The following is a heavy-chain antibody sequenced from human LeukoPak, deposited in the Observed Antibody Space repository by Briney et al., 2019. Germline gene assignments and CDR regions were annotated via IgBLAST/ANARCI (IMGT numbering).Heavy chain of an antibody. CDR2: ISYDGSNK. Sequence: GGSLRLSCAASGFTFSSYGMHWVRQAPGKGLEWVAVISYDGSNKYYADSVKGRFTISRDNSKNTLYLQMNSLRAEDTAVYCCANGENFHGDYWIHMRYWGQGTPVTVSS. CDR1: GFTFSSYG. V-gene: IGHV3-30*18. CDR3: ANGENFHGDYWIHMRY. J-gene: IGHJ4*02. D-gene: IGHD4-17*01.